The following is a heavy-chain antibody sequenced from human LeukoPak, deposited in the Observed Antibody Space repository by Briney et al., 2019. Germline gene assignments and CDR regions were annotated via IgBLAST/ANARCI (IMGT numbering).Heavy chain of an antibody. J-gene: IGHJ4*02. CDR3: ARDLYGDYSFDY. Sequence: GGSLRLSCAASGFSFNSDWMDWVRQAPGKGLEWVANIKHDESEKNYLDSVKGRFTISRDNAQNSLYLQMNGLRVEDTAVYYCARDLYGDYSFDYWGQGTLVTVSS. D-gene: IGHD4-17*01. CDR1: GFSFNSDW. V-gene: IGHV3-7*01. CDR2: IKHDESEK.